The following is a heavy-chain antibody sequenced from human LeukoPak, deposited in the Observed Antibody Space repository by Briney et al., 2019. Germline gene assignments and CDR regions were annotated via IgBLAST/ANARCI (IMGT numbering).Heavy chain of an antibody. Sequence: SETLSLTCTVSGGSISSYYWSWIRQPPGKGLEWIGYIYYSGSTNYNPSLKSRVTISVDTSKNQFSLKLSSVTAADTAVYYCARAAFPYSSSWYWFDPWGQGTLVTVFS. CDR3: ARAAFPYSSSWYWFDP. V-gene: IGHV4-59*01. D-gene: IGHD6-13*01. CDR2: IYYSGST. J-gene: IGHJ5*02. CDR1: GGSISSYY.